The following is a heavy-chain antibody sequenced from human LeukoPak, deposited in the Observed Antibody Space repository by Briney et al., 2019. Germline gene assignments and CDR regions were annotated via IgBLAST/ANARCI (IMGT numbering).Heavy chain of an antibody. CDR1: GFTFSSYG. J-gene: IGHJ4*02. V-gene: IGHV3-23*01. CDR3: AKGNGYSGYDSFDH. CDR2: ISGSGGST. Sequence: GGSLRLSCAASGFTFSSYGMSWVRQAPGKVLEWVSAISGSGGSTYYADSVKGRFTISRDNSKKTLYLQMNSLRAEDTAVYHCAKGNGYSGYDSFDHWGQGTLVTVSS. D-gene: IGHD5-12*01.